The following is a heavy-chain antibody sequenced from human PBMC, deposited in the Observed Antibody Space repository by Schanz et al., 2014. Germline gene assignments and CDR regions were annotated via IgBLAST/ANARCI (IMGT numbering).Heavy chain of an antibody. D-gene: IGHD1-26*01. J-gene: IGHJ4*02. CDR3: ARGFLASGGKTFDC. Sequence: QVQLVQSGAEVKKPGASVKLSCEASGYTFTSYFLHWVRQAPGKGPEWMGIIHPSGGSTNYAQQFLGRLNMTRDTSTNTVYMNLSSLTSADTAVYYCARGFLASGGKTFDCWGQGTLVTVSS. CDR1: GYTFTSYF. V-gene: IGHV1-46*01. CDR2: IHPSGGST.